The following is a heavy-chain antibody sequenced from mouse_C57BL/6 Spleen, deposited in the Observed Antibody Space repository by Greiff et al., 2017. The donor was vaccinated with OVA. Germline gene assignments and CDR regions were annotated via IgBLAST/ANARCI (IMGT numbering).Heavy chain of an antibody. D-gene: IGHD2-4*01. V-gene: IGHV7-1*01. Sequence: EVQLVESGGGLVQSGRSLRLSCATSGFTFSDFYMEWVRQAPGKGLEWIAASRNKANDYTTEYSASVKGRFIVSRDTSQSILYLQMNALRAEDTAIYYCAREDDYDVPFAYWGQGTLVTVSA. CDR3: AREDDYDVPFAY. CDR2: SRNKANDYTT. CDR1: GFTFSDFY. J-gene: IGHJ3*01.